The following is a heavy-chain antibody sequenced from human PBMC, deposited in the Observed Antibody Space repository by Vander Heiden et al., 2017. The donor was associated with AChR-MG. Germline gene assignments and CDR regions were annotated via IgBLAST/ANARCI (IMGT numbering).Heavy chain of an antibody. CDR3: ATWNYYDSSGYYRWFDY. J-gene: IGHJ4*02. D-gene: IGHD3-22*01. V-gene: IGHV3-23*01. CDR2: FMGSGGST. Sequence: EVQLLEYGRGLVQPGAALRLYCAASAFAFTGYATSWGRQGPGKVLGWVSAFMGSGGSTDYADSVKGPFTISRDNSKNTLYLQMNSLRGEDTAVYYCATWNYYDSSGYYRWFDYWGQGTLVTVSS. CDR1: AFAFTGYA.